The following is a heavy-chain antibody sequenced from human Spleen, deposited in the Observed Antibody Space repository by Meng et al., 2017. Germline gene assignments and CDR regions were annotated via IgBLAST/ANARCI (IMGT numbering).Heavy chain of an antibody. CDR2: MNPNSGNT. CDR3: ARDSAQFGDY. V-gene: IGHV1-8*03. D-gene: IGHD3-10*01. Sequence: ASVKVSCKASGYTFTNYDINWVRQATGQGLEWMGWMNPNSGNTGYAQKFQGRVTITRNTSITTAYMELSSLRSDDTAVYYCARDSAQFGDYWGQGTLVTVSS. CDR1: GYTFTNYD. J-gene: IGHJ4*02.